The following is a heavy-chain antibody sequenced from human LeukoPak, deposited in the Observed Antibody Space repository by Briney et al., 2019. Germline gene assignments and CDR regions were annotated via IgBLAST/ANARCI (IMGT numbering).Heavy chain of an antibody. CDR2: IWSDGTNK. CDR3: ARDAQRGFDYSNSPQY. CDR1: GFTFNHYG. Sequence: GRSLRLSCAAAGFTFNHYGMHWVRQAPGKGLEWVSVIWSDGTNKYYAASVKGRFTISRDDFDKTVYLQMSSLRPDDTGVYYCARDAQRGFDYSNSPQYWGQGTPVTVST. V-gene: IGHV3-33*01. D-gene: IGHD4-11*01. J-gene: IGHJ4*02.